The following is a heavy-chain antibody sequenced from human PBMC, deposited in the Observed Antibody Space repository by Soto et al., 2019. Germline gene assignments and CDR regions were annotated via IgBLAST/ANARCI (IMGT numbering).Heavy chain of an antibody. CDR3: ARLYGDHHLVYYYYGMDV. D-gene: IGHD4-17*01. CDR2: IDPSDSYT. V-gene: IGHV5-10-1*01. J-gene: IGHJ6*02. CDR1: GYSFTSYW. Sequence: PGESLKISCKGSGYSFTSYWISWVRQMPGKGLEWMGRIDPSDSYTNYSPSFQGHVTISADKSISTAYLQWSSLKASDTAMYYCARLYGDHHLVYYYYGMDVWGQGTTVTVSS.